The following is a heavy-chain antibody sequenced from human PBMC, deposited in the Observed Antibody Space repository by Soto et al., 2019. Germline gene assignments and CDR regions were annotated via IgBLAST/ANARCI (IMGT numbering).Heavy chain of an antibody. V-gene: IGHV5-10-1*01. CDR3: GRDFGSGHADV. Sequence: EESLKISCQTSDEIFNTYWITWVRQMPGRGLEWVGRIDPSDSYTTYNPSLKGHVILSVDKSMNTAYVQWTSLRASDTAMYFCGRDFGSGHADVWGQGTLVTVYS. D-gene: IGHD1-26*01. J-gene: IGHJ1*01. CDR1: DEIFNTYW. CDR2: IDPSDSYT.